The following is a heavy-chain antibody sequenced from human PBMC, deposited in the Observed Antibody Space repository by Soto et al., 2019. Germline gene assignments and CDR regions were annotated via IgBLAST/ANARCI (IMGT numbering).Heavy chain of an antibody. J-gene: IGHJ4*02. Sequence: VQLVESGGGVVQPGRSLRLSCAASGFTFSAYAMHWVRQAPGKGLAWVAVVSHDGGNTHYADSVKGRFTIFRDSSKNTVAVEMTSLRAEDTAVYYGAKGGRQWLVTSDFNYWGQGALVTVSS. CDR3: AKGGRQWLVTSDFNY. D-gene: IGHD6-19*01. CDR2: VSHDGGNT. CDR1: GFTFSAYA. V-gene: IGHV3-30*18.